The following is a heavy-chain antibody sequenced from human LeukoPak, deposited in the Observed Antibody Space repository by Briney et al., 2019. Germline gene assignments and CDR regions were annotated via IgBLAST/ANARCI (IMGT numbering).Heavy chain of an antibody. D-gene: IGHD3-22*01. CDR3: ARVGGGYYYDSSGYFGY. CDR2: ISAYNGNT. CDR1: GGTFSSYG. Sequence: ASVKVSCKASGGTFSSYGISWVRQAPGQGLEWMGWISAYNGNTNYAQKLQGRVTMTTDTSTSTAYMELRSLRSDDTAVYYCARVGGGYYYDSSGYFGYWGQGTLVTVSS. J-gene: IGHJ4*02. V-gene: IGHV1-18*01.